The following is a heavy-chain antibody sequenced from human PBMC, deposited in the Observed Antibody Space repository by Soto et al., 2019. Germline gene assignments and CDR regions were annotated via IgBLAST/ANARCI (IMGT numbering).Heavy chain of an antibody. CDR3: ARASSSSSAADY. D-gene: IGHD6-6*01. V-gene: IGHV4-31*01. Sequence: QVQLQESGPGLVKPSQTLSLTCNVSGESISSGGYYWSWIRHHPGKGLVWIGYISDSESASYNPSLRSIVTISVDTSKNHFAMRLSPVTGADTAVYYCARASSSSSAADYWGQGTLVTVSS. J-gene: IGHJ4*02. CDR1: GESISSGGYY. CDR2: ISDSESA.